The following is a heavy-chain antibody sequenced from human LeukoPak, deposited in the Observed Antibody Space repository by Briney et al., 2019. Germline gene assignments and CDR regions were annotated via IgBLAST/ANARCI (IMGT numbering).Heavy chain of an antibody. CDR1: GYTFTSYG. J-gene: IGHJ4*02. CDR2: ISGYNGNT. Sequence: ASVKASCKASGYTFTSYGISWVRQAPGQGVEWMGWISGYNGNTNYAQKFQGRVTIVRDSVISTAYVELSRLRSDNTAVYYGARVDIVAIPCASGYEYWGQGTLVTVSS. D-gene: IGHD2-2*03. CDR3: ARVDIVAIPCASGYEY. V-gene: IGHV1-18*01.